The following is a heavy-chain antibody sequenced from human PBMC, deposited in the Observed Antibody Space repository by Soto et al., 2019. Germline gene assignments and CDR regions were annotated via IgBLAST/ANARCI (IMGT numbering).Heavy chain of an antibody. CDR1: GFTFSSYE. CDR3: ATLITIFGVVTHDY. Sequence: GGSLRLSCAASGFTFSSYEMNWVRQAPGKGLEWVSYISSSGSTTYYADSVKGRFTISRDNAKNSLYLQMNSLRAEDTAVYYCATLITIFGVVTHDYWGQGTLVTVSS. J-gene: IGHJ4*02. CDR2: ISSSGSTT. V-gene: IGHV3-48*03. D-gene: IGHD3-3*01.